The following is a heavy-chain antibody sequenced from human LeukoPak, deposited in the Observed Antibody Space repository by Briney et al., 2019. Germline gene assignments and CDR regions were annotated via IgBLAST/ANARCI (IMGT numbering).Heavy chain of an antibody. V-gene: IGHV4-34*01. CDR3: ARGLIAVAGS. Sequence: SETLSLTCAVYGGSFSGYYWSWIRQPPGKGLEWIGEINHSGSTNYNPSLKSRVTISVDTSKNQFSLKLSSVTAADTAVYYCARGLIAVAGSWGQGTLDTVSS. D-gene: IGHD6-19*01. CDR1: GGSFSGYY. J-gene: IGHJ5*02. CDR2: INHSGST.